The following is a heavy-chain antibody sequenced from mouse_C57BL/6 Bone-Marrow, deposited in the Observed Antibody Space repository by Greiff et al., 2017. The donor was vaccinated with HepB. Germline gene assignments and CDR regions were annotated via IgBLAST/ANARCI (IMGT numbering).Heavy chain of an antibody. Sequence: VKLQQPGAELVRPGTSVKLSCKASGYTFTSYWMHWVKQRPGQGLEWIGVIDTSDSYTNYNQKFKGKATLTVDTSSSTAYMQLSSLTSEDSAVYYCARLTTVVVHWYFDVWGTGTTVTVSS. CDR2: IDTSDSYT. CDR1: GYTFTSYW. V-gene: IGHV1-59*01. CDR3: ARLTTVVVHWYFDV. J-gene: IGHJ1*03. D-gene: IGHD1-1*01.